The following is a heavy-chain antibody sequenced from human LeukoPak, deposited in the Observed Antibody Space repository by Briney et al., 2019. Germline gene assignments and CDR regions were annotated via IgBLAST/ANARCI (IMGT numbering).Heavy chain of an antibody. CDR2: IYYSGST. CDR1: GFTFNSYT. V-gene: IGHV4-59*08. D-gene: IGHD3-22*01. J-gene: IGHJ3*02. Sequence: PGGSLRLSCAASGFTFNSYTMNWVRQPPGKGLEWIGYIYYSGSTNYNPSLKSRVTISVDTSKNQFSLKLSSVTAADTAVYYCARPLIVGSKGAFDIWGQGTMVTVSS. CDR3: ARPLIVGSKGAFDI.